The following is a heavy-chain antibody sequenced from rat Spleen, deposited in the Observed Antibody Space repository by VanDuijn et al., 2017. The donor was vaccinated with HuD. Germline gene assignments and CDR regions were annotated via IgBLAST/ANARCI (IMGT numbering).Heavy chain of an antibody. CDR1: GFTFSNYG. CDR2: ISYDGSST. CDR3: ARPGRWAYYFDY. Sequence: EVQLVESGGGLVQPGRSMKLSCVASGFTFSNYGMAWVRQAPTKGLEWVATISYDGSSTYYRDSVKGRFTISRDNAKSTLYLQMDSLRSEDTATYYCARPGRWAYYFDYWGQGVMVTVSS. D-gene: IGHD4-3*01. V-gene: IGHV5-29*01. J-gene: IGHJ2*01.